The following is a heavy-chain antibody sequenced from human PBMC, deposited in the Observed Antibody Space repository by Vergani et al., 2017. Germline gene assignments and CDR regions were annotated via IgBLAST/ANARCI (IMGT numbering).Heavy chain of an antibody. D-gene: IGHD3-22*01. CDR3: ARMGGYDEGDAFRLGYFDS. Sequence: QVQLQQWGAGLLKPSETLSLTCAVYGGSFSGYDWSWIRQPPGKGLEWIGEINHSGSTNYNPSLKSRVTISVDTSKNQFPLKLNSVTAADTAMYYCARMGGYDEGDAFRLGYFDSWGPGILVTVSS. V-gene: IGHV4-34*01. J-gene: IGHJ4*02. CDR2: INHSGST. CDR1: GGSFSGYD.